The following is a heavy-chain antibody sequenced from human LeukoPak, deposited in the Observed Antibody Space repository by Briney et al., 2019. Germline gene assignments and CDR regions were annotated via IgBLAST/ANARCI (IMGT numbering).Heavy chain of an antibody. D-gene: IGHD3-3*01. V-gene: IGHV4-59*01. CDR3: ARGADFWSGYSYDY. CDR1: GGSISSYY. CDR2: IYYSGST. J-gene: IGHJ4*02. Sequence: PSETLSLTCTVSGGSISSYYWSWIRQPPGKGLEWIGYIYYSGSTNYNPSLKSRVTISVDTSKNQFSLKLSSVTAADTAVYYCARGADFWSGYSYDYWGQGTLVTVSS.